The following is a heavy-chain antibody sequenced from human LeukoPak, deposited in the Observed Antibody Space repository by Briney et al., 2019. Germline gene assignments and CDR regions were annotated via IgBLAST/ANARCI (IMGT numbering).Heavy chain of an antibody. Sequence: GGSLRLSCAASGFTFSSYWLHWVRQAPGKGLVWVSRINSDGSSTTYADSVKGRLTISRHNAKNTLYLQMNSLRAEDTAVYYCARDMRGIGAFDIWGQGTMVTVSS. CDR1: GFTFSSYW. CDR3: ARDMRGIGAFDI. CDR2: INSDGSST. D-gene: IGHD3-16*01. V-gene: IGHV3-74*01. J-gene: IGHJ3*02.